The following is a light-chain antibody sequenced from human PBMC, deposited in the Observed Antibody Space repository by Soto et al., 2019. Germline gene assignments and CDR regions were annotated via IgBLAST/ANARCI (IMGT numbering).Light chain of an antibody. CDR1: SSDVGGYNY. V-gene: IGLV2-14*03. CDR2: DVT. CDR3: PSFISGSTPYV. J-gene: IGLJ1*01. Sequence: QSVLTQPASVSGSPGQSITISCAGTSSDVGGYNYVSWYQQLPGKAPQLVIYDVTHRPSGVSDRFSGYRSVNTSSLTISGLQAEDEADYYCPSFISGSTPYVLGTGTKLTVL.